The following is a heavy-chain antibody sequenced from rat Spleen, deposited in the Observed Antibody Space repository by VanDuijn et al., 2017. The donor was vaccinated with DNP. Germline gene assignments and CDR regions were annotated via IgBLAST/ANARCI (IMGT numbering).Heavy chain of an antibody. Sequence: EVQLQESGPGLVQPSQSLSLTCSVTGYSITSDYWGWIRTFPGNKMEWIGHISYSGITRYNPSLKSRISITRDTSKNHFFLHLNSVTSEDTATYYCARWTRYFDYWGQGVMVTVSS. CDR2: ISYSGIT. CDR1: GYSITSDY. V-gene: IGHV3-1*01. CDR3: ARWTRYFDY. D-gene: IGHD1-7*01. J-gene: IGHJ2*01.